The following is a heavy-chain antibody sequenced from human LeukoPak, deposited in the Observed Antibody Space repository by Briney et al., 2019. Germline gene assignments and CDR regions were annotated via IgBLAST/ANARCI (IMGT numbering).Heavy chain of an antibody. V-gene: IGHV4-59*01. J-gene: IGHJ5*02. Sequence: SETLSLTCAVYGGSFSGYYWSWIRQPPGKGLEWIGYIYYSGTTNYNPSLKSRVTISVDTSKNQFSLKLSSVTAADTAVYYCARDDGSRGWFDPWGQGTLVTVSS. CDR3: ARDDGSRGWFDP. CDR2: IYYSGTT. CDR1: GGSFSGYY. D-gene: IGHD3-10*01.